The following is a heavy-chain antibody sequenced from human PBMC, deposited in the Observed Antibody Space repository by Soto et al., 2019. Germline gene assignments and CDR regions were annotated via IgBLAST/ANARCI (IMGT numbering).Heavy chain of an antibody. CDR1: GFSFSTSW. D-gene: IGHD3-22*01. Sequence: PGGSLRLSCAASGFSFSTSWMNWVRQAPGKGLEWVADIKQDESEKYYVDSVKGRFTISRDNAKNSLYLQMNSLRAEDTAVYYCARGDYYDRRFDDWGQGTLVTVSS. V-gene: IGHV3-7*03. CDR3: ARGDYYDRRFDD. J-gene: IGHJ4*02. CDR2: IKQDESEK.